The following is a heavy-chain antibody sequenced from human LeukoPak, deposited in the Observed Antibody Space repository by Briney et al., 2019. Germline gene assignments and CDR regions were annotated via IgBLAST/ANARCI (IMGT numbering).Heavy chain of an antibody. J-gene: IGHJ3*02. V-gene: IGHV1-69*05. CDR3: ARSIVVVIRGEIGAFDI. CDR2: IIPIFGTA. Sequence: ASVKVSCKASGGTFSSYAISWVRQAPGQGIEWMGRIIPIFGTANYAQKFQGRVTITTDESTSTAYMELSSLRSEDTAVYYCARSIVVVIRGEIGAFDIWGQGTMVTVSS. CDR1: GGTFSSYA. D-gene: IGHD2-21*01.